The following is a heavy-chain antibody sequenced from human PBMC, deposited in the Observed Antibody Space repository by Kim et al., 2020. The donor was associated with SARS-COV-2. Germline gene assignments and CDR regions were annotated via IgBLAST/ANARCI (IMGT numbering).Heavy chain of an antibody. V-gene: IGHV4-61*01. Sequence: SETLSLTCTVSGGSVSSGSYYWSWIRQPPGKGLEWIGYIYYSGSTNYNPSLKSRVTISVDTSKNQFSLKLSSVTAADTAVYYCARETWGGYSPNYFDYWGQGTLVTVSS. CDR3: ARETWGGYSPNYFDY. CDR1: GGSVSSGSYY. CDR2: IYYSGST. J-gene: IGHJ4*02. D-gene: IGHD3-16*01.